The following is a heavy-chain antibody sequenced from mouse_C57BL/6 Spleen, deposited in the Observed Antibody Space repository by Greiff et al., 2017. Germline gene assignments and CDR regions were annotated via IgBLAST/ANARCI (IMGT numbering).Heavy chain of an antibody. CDR2: IYPGSGST. D-gene: IGHD1-1*01. J-gene: IGHJ1*03. CDR1: GYTFTSYW. Sequence: QVQLKQPGAELVKPGASVKMSCKASGYTFTSYWITWVKQRPGQGLEWIGDIYPGSGSTNYNETFKGKATLTVDTSSSTAYMQLSSRTSEDSAVYYCARAYYYGSSHWYFDVWGTGTTVTVSS. CDR3: ARAYYYGSSHWYFDV. V-gene: IGHV1-55*01.